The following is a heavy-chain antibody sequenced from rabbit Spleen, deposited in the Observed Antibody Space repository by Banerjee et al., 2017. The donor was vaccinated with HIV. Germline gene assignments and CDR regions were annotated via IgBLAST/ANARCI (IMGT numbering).Heavy chain of an antibody. CDR3: ARDTGTSFSTYGMDL. J-gene: IGHJ6*01. CDR2: IAGSSSGLT. CDR1: GFSFSSSDY. V-gene: IGHV1S40*01. D-gene: IGHD8-1*01. Sequence: QSLEESGGGLVQPEGSLTLTCKASGFSFSSSDYICWVRQAPGKGLEWISCIAGSSSGLTYSATWATGRFTISKTSSTTVTLQMTSLTVADTATYFCARDTGTSFSTYGMDLWGPGTLVTVS.